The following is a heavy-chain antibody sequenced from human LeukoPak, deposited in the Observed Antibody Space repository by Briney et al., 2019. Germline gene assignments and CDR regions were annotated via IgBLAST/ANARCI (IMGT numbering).Heavy chain of an antibody. D-gene: IGHD3-10*01. J-gene: IGHJ6*02. V-gene: IGHV3-9*01. CDR1: GFTFDDYA. CDR3: AKDLHYGSGSYYNPNDYYGMDV. Sequence: GGSLRLSCAASGFTFDDYAMHWVRQAPGKGLEWVSGISWNSGSIGYADSVKGRFTISRDNAKNSLYLQMNSLRAEDTALYYCAKDLHYGSGSYYNPNDYYGMDVWGQGTTVTVSS. CDR2: ISWNSGSI.